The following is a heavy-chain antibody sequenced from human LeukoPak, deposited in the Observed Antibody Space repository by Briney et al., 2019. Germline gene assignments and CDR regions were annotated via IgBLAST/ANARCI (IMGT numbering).Heavy chain of an antibody. J-gene: IGHJ4*02. D-gene: IGHD4-17*01. CDR1: GGSISSYY. V-gene: IGHV4-59*01. CDR2: IYYSGST. CDR3: ARDPYGDYVFDY. Sequence: PSETLSLTCTVSGGSISSYYWSWIRQPPGKGLEWIGYIYYSGSTNYNPSLKSQVTISVDTSKNQFSLKLSSVTAADTAVYYCARDPYGDYVFDYWGQGTLVTVSS.